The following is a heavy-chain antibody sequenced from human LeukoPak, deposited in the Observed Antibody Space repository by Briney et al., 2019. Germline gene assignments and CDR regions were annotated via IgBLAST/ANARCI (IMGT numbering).Heavy chain of an antibody. CDR3: ARGFSALEWLLYVY. CDR2: ISWNSGSI. D-gene: IGHD3-3*01. J-gene: IGHJ4*02. CDR1: GFTFDDYA. Sequence: PGGSLRLSCAASGFTFDDYAMHWVRQAPGKGLEWVSGISWNSGSIGYADSVKGRFTISRDNAKNSLYLQMNSLRAEDTAVYYCARGFSALEWLLYVYWGQGTLVTVSS. V-gene: IGHV3-9*01.